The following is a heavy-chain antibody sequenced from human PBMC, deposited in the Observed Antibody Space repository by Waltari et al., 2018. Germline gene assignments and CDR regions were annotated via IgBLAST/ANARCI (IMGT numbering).Heavy chain of an antibody. CDR3: ARNKGAADFDS. CDR1: GGSISTNVW. D-gene: IGHD6-13*01. V-gene: IGHV4-4*02. Sequence: QVQLQESGPGLVKPSGTLSLTCVVSGGSISTNVWWNWVRQPPGKGLEWGGEMHHGGGTNSSPSLKRRFSISLDTSKNQFSLRLSSVTAADTAVYYCARNKGAADFDSWGQGTLVTVSS. J-gene: IGHJ5*01. CDR2: MHHGGGT.